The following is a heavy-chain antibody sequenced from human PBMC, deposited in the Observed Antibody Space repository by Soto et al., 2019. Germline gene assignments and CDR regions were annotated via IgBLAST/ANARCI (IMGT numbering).Heavy chain of an antibody. CDR1: GGSISSGGYS. D-gene: IGHD2-15*01. CDR3: AREVCSGGSCYFDP. CDR2: IYHSGST. J-gene: IGHJ5*02. V-gene: IGHV4-30-2*01. Sequence: PSETLSLTCAVSGGSISSGGYSWSWIRQPPGKGLEWIGYIYHSGSTYYNPSLKSRVTISVDRSKNQFSLKLSSVTAADTAVYYCAREVCSGGSCYFDPWGQGTLVTVSS.